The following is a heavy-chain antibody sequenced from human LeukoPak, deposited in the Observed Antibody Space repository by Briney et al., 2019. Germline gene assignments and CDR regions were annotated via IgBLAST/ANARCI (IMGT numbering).Heavy chain of an antibody. Sequence: GASVKVSCKASGYTFTSYGISWVRQAPGQGLEWMGWISAYNGNTNYAQKFQGRVTITRDTSASTAYMDLSSLRSEDTAVYYCARGPYSSGWYGCPDYWGQGTLVTVSS. CDR1: GYTFTSYG. D-gene: IGHD6-19*01. CDR3: ARGPYSSGWYGCPDY. J-gene: IGHJ4*02. CDR2: ISAYNGNT. V-gene: IGHV1-18*01.